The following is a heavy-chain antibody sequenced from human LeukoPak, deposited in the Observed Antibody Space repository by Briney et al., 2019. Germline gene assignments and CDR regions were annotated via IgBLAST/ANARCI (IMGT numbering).Heavy chain of an antibody. CDR1: GYTFTSYG. CDR2: ISAYNGNT. CDR3: ARAPGWIYGSGSSNWGYYYYYMDV. V-gene: IGHV1-18*01. J-gene: IGHJ6*03. Sequence: GASVKVSCKASGYTFTSYGISWVRQAPGQGLEWMGWISAYNGNTNYAQKLQGRVTMTTDTSTSTAYMELRSLRSDDTAVYYCARAPGWIYGSGSSNWGYYYYYMDVWGKGTTVTISS. D-gene: IGHD3-10*01.